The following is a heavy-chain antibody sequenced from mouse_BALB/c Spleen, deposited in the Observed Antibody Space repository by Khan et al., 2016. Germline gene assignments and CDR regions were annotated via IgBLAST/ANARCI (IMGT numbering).Heavy chain of an antibody. CDR1: GFSLTSYG. CDR2: IWAGGST. Sequence: QVQLKESGPGLVAPSQSLSITCTVSGFSLTSYGVHWVRQPPGKGLEWLGVIWAGGSTNYNSALMSRLSISKDNSKSQVFLKMNSLQTDDTAMYYYARDLWYYGGRSFGYWGQGTTLTVSS. D-gene: IGHD1-1*01. V-gene: IGHV2-9*02. J-gene: IGHJ2*01. CDR3: ARDLWYYGGRSFGY.